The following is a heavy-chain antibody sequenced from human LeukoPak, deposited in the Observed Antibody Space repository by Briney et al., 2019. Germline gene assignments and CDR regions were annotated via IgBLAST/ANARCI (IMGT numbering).Heavy chain of an antibody. Sequence: GASVKVSCKASGYTFTSYGISWVRQAPGQGLEWMGWISAYNGNTNYAQKLQGRVTMTTDTSTSTAYMELRSLRSDDTAVYYCARDWSGAYYYGMDVWGQRTTVTISS. D-gene: IGHD4-17*01. CDR2: ISAYNGNT. CDR3: ARDWSGAYYYGMDV. V-gene: IGHV1-18*01. J-gene: IGHJ6*02. CDR1: GYTFTSYG.